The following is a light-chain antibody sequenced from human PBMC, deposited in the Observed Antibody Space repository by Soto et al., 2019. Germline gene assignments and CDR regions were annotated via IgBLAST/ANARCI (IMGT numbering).Light chain of an antibody. CDR2: KNT. CDR1: SSNIGSNY. CDR3: ASWDDNLSGVV. Sequence: QSVLTQPPSTSGTPGRRVTISCSGSSSNIGSNYVYWYQQLPGTAPKLLIYKNTQRPSGVPDRFSGSKSGTSASLAISGLRSDDEGDYYCASWDDNLSGVVLGGGTKLTVL. V-gene: IGLV1-47*01. J-gene: IGLJ2*01.